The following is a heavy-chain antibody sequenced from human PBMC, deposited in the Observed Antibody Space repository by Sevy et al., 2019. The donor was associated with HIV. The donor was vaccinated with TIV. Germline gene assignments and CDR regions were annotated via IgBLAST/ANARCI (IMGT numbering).Heavy chain of an antibody. CDR2: IRYDGSNK. V-gene: IGHV3-30*02. CDR3: AKDLADYIWGSYRYTFDAFDI. J-gene: IGHJ3*02. CDR1: GFTFSSYG. D-gene: IGHD3-16*02. Sequence: GGSLRLSCAASGFTFSSYGMHWVRQAPGKGLEWVAFIRYDGSNKYYADSVKGRFTISRDNSKNTLYLQMNSLRAEETAVYYCAKDLADYIWGSYRYTFDAFDIWGQGTMVTVSS.